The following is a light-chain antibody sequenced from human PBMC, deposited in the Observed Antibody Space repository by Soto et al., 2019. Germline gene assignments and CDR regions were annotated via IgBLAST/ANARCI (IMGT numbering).Light chain of an antibody. CDR2: AAS. CDR3: QQLRMYPST. Sequence: IQLTQSPPSRSAPVGARVTITCLASQDIAIYLAWYQQKPGEAPKLLIYAASTLYGGVPSRFSGSGSGTDFALTITSLQAEDFATYYCQQLRMYPSTFGGGTKVDIK. V-gene: IGKV1-9*01. J-gene: IGKJ4*01. CDR1: QDIAIY.